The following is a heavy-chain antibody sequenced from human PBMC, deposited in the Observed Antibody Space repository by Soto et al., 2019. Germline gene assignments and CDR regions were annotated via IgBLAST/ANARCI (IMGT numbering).Heavy chain of an antibody. CDR1: GFTFDDYA. CDR2: ISWNSGGI. CDR3: AKSPHDILIGSAFDY. V-gene: IGHV3-9*01. D-gene: IGHD3-9*01. J-gene: IGHJ4*02. Sequence: GGSLRLSCAASGFTFDDYAMHWVRQGPGKGLEWVSGISWNSGGIGYADSVKGRFTISRDNAKNSLYLQMDRLRPEDTAFYYCAKSPHDILIGSAFDYWGQGTLVTVSS.